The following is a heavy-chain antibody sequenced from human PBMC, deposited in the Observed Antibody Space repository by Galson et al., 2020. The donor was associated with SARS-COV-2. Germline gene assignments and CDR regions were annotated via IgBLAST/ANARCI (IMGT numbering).Heavy chain of an antibody. V-gene: IGHV3-11*06. D-gene: IGHD3-22*01. CDR1: GFTFSDYY. J-gene: IGHJ4*02. CDR3: ARDLTYYYDSSGWGHFDY. CDR2: ISSSGSYT. Sequence: GESLKISCVASGFTFSDYYMSWIRQAPGKGLEWISYISSSGSYTNYADSVKGRFTISRDNAKNSLYLQMNSLRAEDTAVYYCARDLTYYYDSSGWGHFDYWGQGTLVTVSS.